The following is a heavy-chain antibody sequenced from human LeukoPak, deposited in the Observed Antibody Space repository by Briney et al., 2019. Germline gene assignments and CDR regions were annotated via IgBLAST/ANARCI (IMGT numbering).Heavy chain of an antibody. J-gene: IGHJ4*02. CDR2: ISYSGST. CDR3: AREITMIRGLDY. Sequence: SETLSLTCTVSGGSISTYYWSWIRQPPGKGLEWIGYISYSGSTNYNPSLKSRVSISVDTSKNQFSLKLSSVTAADTAVYYCAREITMIRGLDYWGQGTLVTVSS. D-gene: IGHD3-10*01. V-gene: IGHV4-59*12. CDR1: GGSISTYY.